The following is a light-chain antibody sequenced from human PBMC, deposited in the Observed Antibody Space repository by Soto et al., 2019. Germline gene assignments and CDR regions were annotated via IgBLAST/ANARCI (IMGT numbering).Light chain of an antibody. J-gene: IGKJ1*01. CDR1: QSLVYRNGYNY. Sequence: DIVMTQSPLSLPVTPGEPASISCRSSQSLVYRNGYNYLDWYLQKPGQSPQLLIYLGSNRASGVPYRFSGSGSGTDFTLKISRVEAEDVGVYYCMQALQTPRTFGQGTKVEIK. CDR3: MQALQTPRT. CDR2: LGS. V-gene: IGKV2-28*01.